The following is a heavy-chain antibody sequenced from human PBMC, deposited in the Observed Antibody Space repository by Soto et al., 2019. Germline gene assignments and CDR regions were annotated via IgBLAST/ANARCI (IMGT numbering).Heavy chain of an antibody. V-gene: IGHV1-69*08. CDR2: IIPILGMT. CDR1: GGTFSSYT. Sequence: QVQLVQSGAEVKKPGSSVKVSCKASGGTFSSYTISWVRQAPGQGLEWMGRIIPILGMTDYAQKFQGRVTITADKSKDTAYMELSSLRSEDTAVYYCARDGGYDLTHSRSIYFDYWGQGTLVTVSS. J-gene: IGHJ4*02. CDR3: ARDGGYDLTHSRSIYFDY. D-gene: IGHD5-12*01.